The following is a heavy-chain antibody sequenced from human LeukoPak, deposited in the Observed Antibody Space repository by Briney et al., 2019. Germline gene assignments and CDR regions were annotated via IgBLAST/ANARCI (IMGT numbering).Heavy chain of an antibody. CDR2: IGGNGDTS. Sequence: GGSLRLSCAASGFTFSNYAMHWVRQAPGKGLEYVSAIGGNGDTSCYADSVKGRFTISRDNSKNTVYLQMGSLRTEDMAVYYCATRHEYSYPYWGQGTLVTVSS. J-gene: IGHJ4*02. D-gene: IGHD5-18*01. CDR3: ATRHEYSYPY. V-gene: IGHV3-64*02. CDR1: GFTFSNYA.